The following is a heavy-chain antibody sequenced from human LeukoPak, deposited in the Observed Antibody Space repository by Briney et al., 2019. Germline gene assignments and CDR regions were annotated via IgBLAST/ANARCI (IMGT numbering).Heavy chain of an antibody. D-gene: IGHD6-19*01. CDR3: ASSIAVAALISH. Sequence: GASVKVSCKAFGYTFTSYYMHWVRQAPGQGLEWMGIINPSGGSTSYAQKFQGRVTMTRDTSTSTVYMELSSLRSEDTAVYYCASSIAVAALISHWGQGTLVTVSS. J-gene: IGHJ1*01. CDR1: GYTFTSYY. CDR2: INPSGGST. V-gene: IGHV1-46*01.